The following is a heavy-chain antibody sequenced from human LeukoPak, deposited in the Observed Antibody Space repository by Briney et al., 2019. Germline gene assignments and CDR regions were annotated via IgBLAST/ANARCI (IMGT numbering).Heavy chain of an antibody. CDR2: IYYSGST. V-gene: IGHV4-39*01. Sequence: SETLSLTCTVSGGSISSSSYYWGWIRQPPGKGLEWIGSIYYSGSTYYNPSLKSRVTISVDTSKNQFSLKLSSVTVADTAVYYCARLDRKVAIDYWGQGTLVTVSS. CDR3: ARLDRKVAIDY. D-gene: IGHD1-14*01. J-gene: IGHJ4*02. CDR1: GGSISSSSYY.